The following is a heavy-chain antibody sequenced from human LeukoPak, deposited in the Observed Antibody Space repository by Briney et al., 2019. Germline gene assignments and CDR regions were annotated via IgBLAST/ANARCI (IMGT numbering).Heavy chain of an antibody. Sequence: GGSLRLSCATSGFNFNAYTMHWVRQAPGKGVEWVSFIRGAATTNYADSVKGRFTVSSDNSKNSLYLQMNSLRPEDSGLYYCAKERDGHKDGLAHWGRGTLVTVSS. V-gene: IGHV3-43*01. CDR3: AKERDGHKDGLAH. CDR1: GFNFNAYT. D-gene: IGHD5-24*01. J-gene: IGHJ4*02. CDR2: IRGAATT.